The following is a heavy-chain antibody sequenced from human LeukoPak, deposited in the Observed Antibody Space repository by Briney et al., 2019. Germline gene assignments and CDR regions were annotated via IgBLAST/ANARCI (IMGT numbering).Heavy chain of an antibody. CDR3: ASVVGATVIDY. J-gene: IGHJ4*02. CDR2: IYNSGTT. D-gene: IGHD1-26*01. Sequence: PSETLSLTCTVSGDSISSTSYYWDWIRQPPGKGLEWIGSIYNSGTTYYNPSLKSRVTISVDTSKNQFSLKLSSVTAADTAVYYCASVVGATVIDYWGQGTLVTVSS. V-gene: IGHV4-39*07. CDR1: GDSISSTSYY.